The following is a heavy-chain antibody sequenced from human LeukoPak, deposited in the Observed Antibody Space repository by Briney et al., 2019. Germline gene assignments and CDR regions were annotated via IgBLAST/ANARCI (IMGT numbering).Heavy chain of an antibody. CDR3: ARTLMEQVVRGGFDY. D-gene: IGHD3-10*01. Sequence: GGSLRLSCAASGFTFSRYGMHWVRQAPGKGLEWVAAISYDGSNTYYADSVKGRFTISRDNSKNTLYLQMNSLRAGDTAVYYCARTLMEQVVRGGFDYWGQGTQVTVSS. J-gene: IGHJ4*02. V-gene: IGHV3-30*03. CDR1: GFTFSRYG. CDR2: ISYDGSNT.